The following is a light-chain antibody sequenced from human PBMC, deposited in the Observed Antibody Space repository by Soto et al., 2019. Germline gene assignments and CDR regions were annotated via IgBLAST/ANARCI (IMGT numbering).Light chain of an antibody. J-gene: IGKJ5*01. V-gene: IGKV3D-15*01. CDR1: QSVSSSY. CDR3: QQYNNWPPIT. Sequence: PGKRVTLSCSASQSVSSSYLSWYQQKPGQAPRLLIYGASTRATGIPARFSGSGSGTEFTLTISSLQSEDSAVYYCQQYNNWPPITFGQGTRLEI. CDR2: GAS.